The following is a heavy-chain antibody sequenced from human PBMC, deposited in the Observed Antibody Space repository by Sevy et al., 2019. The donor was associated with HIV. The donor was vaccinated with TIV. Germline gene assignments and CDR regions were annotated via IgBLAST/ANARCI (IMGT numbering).Heavy chain of an antibody. CDR3: ARHGGSYFPY. J-gene: IGHJ4*02. D-gene: IGHD1-26*01. V-gene: IGHV4-59*08. CDR1: GGSISGYY. CDR2: IYYSGTT. Sequence: SETLSLTCTVSGGSISGYYWSWIRQPPGKGLEWIAYIYYSGTTRYNPSLKSRVTISVDTSRNQISLKLTSVTAADTAVYYCARHGGSYFPYWGQGTLVTVSS.